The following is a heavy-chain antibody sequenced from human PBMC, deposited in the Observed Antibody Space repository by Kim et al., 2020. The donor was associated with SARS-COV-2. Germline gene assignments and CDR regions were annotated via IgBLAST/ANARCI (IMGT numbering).Heavy chain of an antibody. Sequence: SETLSLTCTASGGSISSSSYYWGWIRQPPGKGLEWIGSIYYSGSTYYNPSLKSRVTISVDTSKNQFSLKLSSVTAADTAVYYCASQGYSGYDWTSYYYYYYGMDVWGQGTTVTVSS. J-gene: IGHJ6*02. CDR1: GGSISSSSYY. CDR2: IYYSGST. V-gene: IGHV4-39*01. CDR3: ASQGYSGYDWTSYYYYYYGMDV. D-gene: IGHD5-12*01.